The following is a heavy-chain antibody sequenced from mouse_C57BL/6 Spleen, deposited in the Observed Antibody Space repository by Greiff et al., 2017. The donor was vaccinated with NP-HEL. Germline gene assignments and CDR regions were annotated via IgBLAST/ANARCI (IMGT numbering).Heavy chain of an antibody. CDR1: GYSITSGYY. Sequence: DVQLQESGPGLVKPSQSLSLTCSVTGYSITSGYYWNWIRQFPGNKLEWMCYISYDGSNNYNPSLKNRISITRDTSKNQFFLKLNSVTTEDTATYYCARDDYDLWYFDVWGTGTTVTVSS. CDR2: ISYDGSN. V-gene: IGHV3-6*01. D-gene: IGHD2-4*01. J-gene: IGHJ1*03. CDR3: ARDDYDLWYFDV.